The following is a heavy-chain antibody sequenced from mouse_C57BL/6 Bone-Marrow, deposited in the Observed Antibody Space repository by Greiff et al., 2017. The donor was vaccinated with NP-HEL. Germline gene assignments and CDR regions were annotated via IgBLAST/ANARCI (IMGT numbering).Heavy chain of an antibody. V-gene: IGHV2-3*01. CDR3: AKWSYGYDAAWFAY. D-gene: IGHD2-2*01. Sequence: VMLVESGPGLVAPSQSLSITCTVSGFSLTSYGVSWVRQPPGKGLEWLGVIWGDGSTNYHSALISRLSISKDNSKSQVFLKLNSLQTDDTATYYCAKWSYGYDAAWFAYWGQGTLVTVSA. CDR2: IWGDGST. J-gene: IGHJ3*01. CDR1: GFSLTSYG.